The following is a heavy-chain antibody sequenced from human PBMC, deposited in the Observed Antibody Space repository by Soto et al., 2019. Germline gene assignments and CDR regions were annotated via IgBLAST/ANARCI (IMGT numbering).Heavy chain of an antibody. CDR3: ARRGYGSRWPNVYMDV. V-gene: IGHV3-64*01. CDR1: GFTFSNYE. D-gene: IGHD6-13*01. Sequence: EAQLVGSGGGLFQPGGSLRLSWAASGFTFSNYEMNWVRQAPGKGLEYVSGISNNGAHTDYAKSVKGRFTISRDNSENTLYLQMGSLRAEDMALYYCARRGYGSRWPNVYMDVWGKGTTVTVSS. CDR2: ISNNGAHT. J-gene: IGHJ6*03.